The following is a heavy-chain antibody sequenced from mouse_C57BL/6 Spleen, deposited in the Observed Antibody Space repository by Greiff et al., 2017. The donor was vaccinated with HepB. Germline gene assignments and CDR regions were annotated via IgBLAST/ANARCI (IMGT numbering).Heavy chain of an antibody. CDR2: IRLKSDNYAT. J-gene: IGHJ3*01. D-gene: IGHD2-12*01. Sequence: EVKLEESGGGLVQPGGSMKLSCVASGFTFSNYWMNWVRQSPEKGLEWVAQIRLKSDNYATHYAESVKGRFTISRDDSKSSVYLQMNNLRAEDTGIYYCTEGYRERFAYWGQGTLVTVSA. CDR1: GFTFSNYW. V-gene: IGHV6-3*01. CDR3: TEGYRERFAY.